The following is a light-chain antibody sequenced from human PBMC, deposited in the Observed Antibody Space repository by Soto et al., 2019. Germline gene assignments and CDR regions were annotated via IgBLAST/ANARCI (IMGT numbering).Light chain of an antibody. V-gene: IGKV4-1*01. Sequence: DIVMTQSPDSLAVSLGERATINCKSSQSVLYSPNNKNYLAWFQQKPGQPPKLLIYWASTRESGVPDRFSGSGSGTDFTLTISSLQAEDVAVYYCQQFDVVPCTFGQGTKLEIK. CDR2: WAS. CDR3: QQFDVVPCT. CDR1: QSVLYSPNNKNY. J-gene: IGKJ2*02.